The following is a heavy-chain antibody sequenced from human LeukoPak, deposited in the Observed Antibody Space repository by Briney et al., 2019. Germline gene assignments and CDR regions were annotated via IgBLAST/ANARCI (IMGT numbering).Heavy chain of an antibody. CDR3: ARDNLYSYCSSTSCQYYFDY. J-gene: IGHJ4*02. D-gene: IGHD2-2*01. Sequence: SVKVSCKASGGTFSGYAISLVRQAPGQGLEWMGRIIPILGIANYAQKFQGRVTITADKSTSTAYMELSSLRSEDTAVYYCARDNLYSYCSSTSCQYYFDYWGQGTLVTVSS. V-gene: IGHV1-69*04. CDR2: IIPILGIA. CDR1: GGTFSGYA.